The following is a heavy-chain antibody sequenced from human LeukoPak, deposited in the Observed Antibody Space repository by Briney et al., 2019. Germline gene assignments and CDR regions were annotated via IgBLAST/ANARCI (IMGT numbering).Heavy chain of an antibody. V-gene: IGHV3-21*01. CDR2: ISSSSSYI. J-gene: IGHJ4*02. CDR1: GFTFSSYS. CDR3: ARDTAVAGGFDY. D-gene: IGHD6-19*01. Sequence: PGGSLRLSCAASGFTFSSYSMNWVRQAPGKGLEWVSSISSSSSYIYYADSVKGRFTISRDNAKNSLYLRMNSLRAEDTAVYYCARDTAVAGGFDYWGQGTLVTVSS.